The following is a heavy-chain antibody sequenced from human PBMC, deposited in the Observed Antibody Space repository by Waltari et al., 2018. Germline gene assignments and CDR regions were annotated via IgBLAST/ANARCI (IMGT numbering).Heavy chain of an antibody. Sequence: EVQLVESGGGLVQPGGSLRLSCAASGFTFSSYWMGGVRQALGKGRGWGANIKEDGSEKSYVDSVKGRFTISRDNAKNSLSLQMNSLRAEDTAVYYCARISSTATRDSWGRGTLVTVSS. D-gene: IGHD6-6*01. J-gene: IGHJ4*02. CDR3: ARISSTATRDS. CDR1: GFTFSSYW. CDR2: IKEDGSEK. V-gene: IGHV3-7*01.